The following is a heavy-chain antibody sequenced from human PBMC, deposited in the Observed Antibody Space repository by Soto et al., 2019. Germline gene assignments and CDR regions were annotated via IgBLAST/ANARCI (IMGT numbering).Heavy chain of an antibody. V-gene: IGHV4-31*03. Sequence: SETLSLTCTVSGGSISSEGYYWSWFRQLPGKGLEWIGDIYYSGTTYLNPSLRSRLTTSGDASKNQFSLKLSSVTAADTALYYCARGRGYSYGPYYFDYWGQGTLVTVSS. J-gene: IGHJ4*02. CDR1: GGSISSEGYY. CDR2: IYYSGTT. D-gene: IGHD5-18*01. CDR3: ARGRGYSYGPYYFDY.